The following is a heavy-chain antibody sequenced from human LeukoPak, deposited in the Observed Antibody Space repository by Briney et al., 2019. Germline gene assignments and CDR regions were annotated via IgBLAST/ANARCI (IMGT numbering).Heavy chain of an antibody. CDR1: GFTFSSYW. CDR2: IKQDGSEK. Sequence: PGGSLRLSCAASGFTFSSYWMSWVRQAPGKGLEWVANIKQDGSEKYYVDSVKGRFTISRDNAKNSLYLQMNSLRAEDTAVYYCARALPPNYDILTGYYRNPQAFDYWGQGTLVTVSS. D-gene: IGHD3-9*01. J-gene: IGHJ4*02. V-gene: IGHV3-7*04. CDR3: ARALPPNYDILTGYYRNPQAFDY.